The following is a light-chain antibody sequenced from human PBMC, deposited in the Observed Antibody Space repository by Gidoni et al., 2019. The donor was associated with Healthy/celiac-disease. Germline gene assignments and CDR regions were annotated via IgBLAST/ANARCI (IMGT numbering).Light chain of an antibody. CDR1: QSVLYSSNTKNY. Sequence: DIVMTQSPDSLAVSLGERATINCKSSQSVLYSSNTKNYLAWYQQKPGQPPKLLIYWASTRESGVPDRFSGSGSGTDFTLTISSLQDEDVAVYYCQKYYSTPYTFGQGTKLEIK. J-gene: IGKJ2*01. CDR2: WAS. CDR3: QKYYSTPYT. V-gene: IGKV4-1*01.